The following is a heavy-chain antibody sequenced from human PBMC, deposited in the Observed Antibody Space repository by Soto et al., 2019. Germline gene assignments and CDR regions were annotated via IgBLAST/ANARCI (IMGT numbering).Heavy chain of an antibody. Sequence: PGGSLRLSCAASGFTFSSYAMSWVRQAPGKGLEWVSAISGSGGSTYYADSVKGRFTISRDNSKNTLYLQMNSLRAEDTAVYYCAKFEQPPRLVSYYYYYMDVWGKGTTVTVSS. D-gene: IGHD2-8*01. CDR3: AKFEQPPRLVSYYYYYMDV. CDR2: ISGSGGST. J-gene: IGHJ6*03. CDR1: GFTFSSYA. V-gene: IGHV3-23*01.